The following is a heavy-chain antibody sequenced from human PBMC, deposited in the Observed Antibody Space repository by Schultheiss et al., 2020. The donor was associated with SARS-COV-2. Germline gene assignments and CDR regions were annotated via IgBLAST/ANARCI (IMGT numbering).Heavy chain of an antibody. CDR2: IYYSGST. Sequence: SQTLSLTCTVSGGSISSGGYYWSWIRQHPGKGLEWIGYIYYSGSTYYNPSLKSRVTISVDTSKNQFSLKLSSVTAADTAVYYCAREGMGGVDYWGQGTLVTVSS. D-gene: IGHD2-8*01. V-gene: IGHV4-31*03. CDR1: GGSISSGGYY. J-gene: IGHJ4*02. CDR3: AREGMGGVDY.